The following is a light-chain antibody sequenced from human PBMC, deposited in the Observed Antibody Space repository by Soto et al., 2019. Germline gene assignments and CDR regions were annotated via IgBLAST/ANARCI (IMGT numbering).Light chain of an antibody. CDR3: QQYDNLHLT. CDR1: QDISNY. Sequence: DIPMTQSPSPLSASVGDRVTITCQASQDISNYLNWYQQKPGKAPKLLIYDASNLETGVPSRFSGSGSGTDFTFTISSLQPEDIATYYCQQYDNLHLTFGGGTKVEIK. CDR2: DAS. J-gene: IGKJ4*01. V-gene: IGKV1-33*01.